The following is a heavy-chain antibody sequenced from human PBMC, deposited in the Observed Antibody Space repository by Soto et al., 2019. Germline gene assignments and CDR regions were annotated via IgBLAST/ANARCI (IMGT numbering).Heavy chain of an antibody. D-gene: IGHD2-2*01. CDR2: ISAYNGNT. CDR3: ARVELIVVVPAALGMDV. V-gene: IGHV1-18*04. J-gene: IGHJ6*02. Sequence: ASVKVSCKASGYTFTSYGISWVRQAPGQGLEWMGWISAYNGNTNYAQKLQGRVTMTTDTSTSTAYMELRSLRSDDTAVYYCARVELIVVVPAALGMDVWGQGTRVTVSS. CDR1: GYTFTSYG.